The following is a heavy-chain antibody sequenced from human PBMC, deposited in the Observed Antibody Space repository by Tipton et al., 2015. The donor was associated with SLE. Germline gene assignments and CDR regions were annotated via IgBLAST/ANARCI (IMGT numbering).Heavy chain of an antibody. CDR2: IYTSGST. CDR3: ARVGPNDSSSSLDY. CDR1: GGSISSYY. Sequence: TLSLTCTVSGGSISSYYWSWVRQPPGKGLEWIGYIYTSGSTNYNPSLKSRVTISVDTSKNQFSLKLSSVTAADTAVYYCARVGPNDSSSSLDYWGQGTLVTVSS. D-gene: IGHD6-13*01. J-gene: IGHJ4*02. V-gene: IGHV4-59*01.